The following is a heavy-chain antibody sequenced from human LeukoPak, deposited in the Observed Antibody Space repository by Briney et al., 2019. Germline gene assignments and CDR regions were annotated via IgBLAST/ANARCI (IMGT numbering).Heavy chain of an antibody. CDR3: ARDAFQYDSSGSKMDY. V-gene: IGHV3-30*02. J-gene: IGHJ4*02. CDR1: GFTFSNYG. D-gene: IGHD3-22*01. Sequence: GGSLRLSCSASGFTFSNYGIHWVRQAPGKGLEWVAFIRYDGSNKYYADSVKGRFTISRDNAKNSLYLQMNSLRADDTAVYYCARDAFQYDSSGSKMDYWGQGTLVTVSS. CDR2: IRYDGSNK.